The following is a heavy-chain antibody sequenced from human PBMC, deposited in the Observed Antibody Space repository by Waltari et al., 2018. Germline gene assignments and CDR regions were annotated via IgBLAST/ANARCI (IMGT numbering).Heavy chain of an antibody. CDR1: GGSITRDTYY. D-gene: IGHD2-8*02. CDR3: ARYWVSGGFHFDY. Sequence: QLQLQESGPGLAKPSETLSLTCTVSGGSITRDTYYWTWIRQPPGKGLEWIASINYRGTTYYNPSLKSGVIISIDTSKNQFSLELNSVTAADTAVYYCARYWVSGGFHFDYWGQGALVTVSS. V-gene: IGHV4-39*01. J-gene: IGHJ4*02. CDR2: INYRGTT.